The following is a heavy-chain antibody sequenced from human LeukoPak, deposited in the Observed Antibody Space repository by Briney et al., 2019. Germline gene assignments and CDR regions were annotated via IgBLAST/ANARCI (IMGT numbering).Heavy chain of an antibody. CDR1: GGSISSYY. CDR3: ARASGGNSAY. J-gene: IGHJ4*02. V-gene: IGHV4-59*01. Sequence: SETLSLTCTVSGGSISSYYWSWIRQPPGKGLEWIGYIYYSGSTNYNPSLKSRVTISVDTSKNQFSLKLSSVTAADTAMYYCARASGGNSAYWGQGTLVTVSS. D-gene: IGHD4-23*01. CDR2: IYYSGST.